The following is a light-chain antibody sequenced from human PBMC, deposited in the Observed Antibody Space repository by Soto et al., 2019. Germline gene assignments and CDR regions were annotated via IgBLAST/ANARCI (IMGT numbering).Light chain of an antibody. J-gene: IGKJ1*01. CDR3: LQDFDYPRT. CDR1: QGIRNE. V-gene: IGKV1-6*01. Sequence: ATQMTQSPSSLSASVGDTVTITCRASQGIRNELAWYQQAPGKAPKLLIYAASSVQSGVPSRFSGSGSDTDFTLTISSLQPEDFATYYCLQDFDYPRTFGQGTKVGI. CDR2: AAS.